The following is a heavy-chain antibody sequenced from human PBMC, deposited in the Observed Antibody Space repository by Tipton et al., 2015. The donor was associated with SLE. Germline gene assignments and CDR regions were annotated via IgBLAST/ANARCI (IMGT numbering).Heavy chain of an antibody. CDR3: VKSVGVSTNNYDMDV. CDR2: INGGGETT. J-gene: IGHJ6*03. CDR1: GFTFSNYG. Sequence: SLRLSCAASGFTFSNYGMTWVRQAPGKGLEWVSFINGGGETTHYADSVRGRFTISRSDSRNTLFLQMNSLRAEDTALYYCVKSVGVSTNNYDMDVWGQGTSVTVSS. D-gene: IGHD5/OR15-5a*01. V-gene: IGHV3-23*01.